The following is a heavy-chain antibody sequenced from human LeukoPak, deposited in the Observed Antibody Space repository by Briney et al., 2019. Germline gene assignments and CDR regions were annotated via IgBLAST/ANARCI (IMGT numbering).Heavy chain of an antibody. D-gene: IGHD6-6*01. CDR3: ARGGRIAARPAYY. V-gene: IGHV3-7*01. J-gene: IGHJ4*02. CDR2: IKQDGSEK. Sequence: GGSLRLSCAASGFTFSSYWMTWVGQAPGKGLEWVSNIKQDGSEKHYVDSVKGRFTISRDNAKNSLYLQMNSLRAEDTAVYYCARGGRIAARPAYYWGQGTLVTVSS. CDR1: GFTFSSYW.